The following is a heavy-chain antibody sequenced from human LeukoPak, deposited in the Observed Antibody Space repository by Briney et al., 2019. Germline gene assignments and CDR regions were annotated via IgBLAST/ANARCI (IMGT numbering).Heavy chain of an antibody. Sequence: GASVKVSCKASGYTFTGYYMHWVRQAPGQGLEWMGWINPNSGGTNYAQKFQGRVTMTRDTSISTAYMELSRLRSDDTAVYYCARERNYYDSSGYYLWGQGTLVTVSP. D-gene: IGHD3-22*01. CDR2: INPNSGGT. CDR1: GYTFTGYY. CDR3: ARERNYYDSSGYYL. V-gene: IGHV1-2*02. J-gene: IGHJ4*02.